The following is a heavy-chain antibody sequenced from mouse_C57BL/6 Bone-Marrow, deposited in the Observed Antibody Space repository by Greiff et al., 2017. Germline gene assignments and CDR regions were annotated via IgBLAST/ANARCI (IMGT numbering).Heavy chain of an antibody. V-gene: IGHV5-17*01. CDR2: ISSGSSTI. CDR1: GFTFSDYG. CDR3: ASAYAMDY. Sequence: DVMLVESGGGLVKPGGSLKLSCAASGFTFSDYGMHWVRQAPEKGLEWVAYISSGSSTIYYADTVKGRFTISRDHAKNTLFLQMTSLRSEDTAMYYCASAYAMDYWGQGTSVTVSS. J-gene: IGHJ4*01.